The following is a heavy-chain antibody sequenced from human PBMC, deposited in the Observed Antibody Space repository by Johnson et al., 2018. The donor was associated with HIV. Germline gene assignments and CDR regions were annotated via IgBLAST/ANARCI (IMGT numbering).Heavy chain of an antibody. V-gene: IGHV3-64*01. J-gene: IGHJ3*02. CDR2: ISSNGGST. CDR1: GFTFSSYA. Sequence: VQLVESGGGVVQPGRSLRLSCAASGFTFSSYAMHWVRQAPGKGLEYVSAISSNGGSTYYANSVKGRFTISRDNSKNTLYLQMGSLRAEDMAVYYCARGCGDCYPGDDAFDIWGQGTMVTVSS. CDR3: ARGCGDCYPGDDAFDI. D-gene: IGHD2-21*02.